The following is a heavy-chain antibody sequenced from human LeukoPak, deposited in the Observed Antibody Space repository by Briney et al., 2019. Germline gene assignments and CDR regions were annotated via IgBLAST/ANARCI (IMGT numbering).Heavy chain of an antibody. J-gene: IGHJ6*02. CDR3: ARDIRDGVDFWSGHPMDYYYGMDV. Sequence: ASVKVSCKVSGYTLTELSMHWVRQAPGKGLEWMGGFDPEDGETIYAQKFQGRVTMTEDTSTDTAYMELSSLRSEDTAVYYCARDIRDGVDFWSGHPMDYYYGMDVWGQGTTVTVSS. V-gene: IGHV1-24*01. D-gene: IGHD3-3*01. CDR2: FDPEDGET. CDR1: GYTLTELS.